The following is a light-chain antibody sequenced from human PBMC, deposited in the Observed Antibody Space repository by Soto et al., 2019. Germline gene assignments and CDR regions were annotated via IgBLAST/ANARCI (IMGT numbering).Light chain of an antibody. J-gene: IGKJ1*01. CDR2: GAS. CDR3: QQYSRLWS. V-gene: IGKV1-5*03. Sequence: DIQMTQSPSTLSASVGDRVTITCRASQSISVWLAWYKQKAGKAPKLLIYGASSLESGVPPRLSGDGSETEFTLTISSMKRDDFGTYYCQQYSRLWSFGQGTKVDIK. CDR1: QSISVW.